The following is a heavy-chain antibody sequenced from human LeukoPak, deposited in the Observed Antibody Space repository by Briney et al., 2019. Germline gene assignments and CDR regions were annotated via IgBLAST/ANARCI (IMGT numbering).Heavy chain of an antibody. J-gene: IGHJ4*02. CDR2: IYHSGST. CDR3: ARHGTDSIAAAGPYFDY. CDR1: GYSISSGYY. D-gene: IGHD6-13*01. Sequence: PSETLSLTCTVSGYSISSGYYWGWIRQPPGKGLEWIGSIYHSGSTYYNPSLKSRVTISVDTSKNQFSLKLSSVTAADTAVYYCARHGTDSIAAAGPYFDYWGQGTLVTVSS. V-gene: IGHV4-38-2*02.